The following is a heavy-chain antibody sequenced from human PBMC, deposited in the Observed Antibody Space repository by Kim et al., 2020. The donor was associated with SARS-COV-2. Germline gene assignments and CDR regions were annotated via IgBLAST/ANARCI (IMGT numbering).Heavy chain of an antibody. CDR1: GFTFSNAW. J-gene: IGHJ4*02. Sequence: GGSLRLSCAASGFTFSNAWMTWVRQAPGKGLEWVASIKTNTDGGTSDYAAPVKGSITISRANSKNTLYLQMNSQKTEETAVYYCTTVHDIVATILGVWDEYWGAGTPVTASS. CDR3: TTVHDIVATILGVWDEY. V-gene: IGHV3-15*01. D-gene: IGHD5-12*01. CDR2: IKTNTDGGTS.